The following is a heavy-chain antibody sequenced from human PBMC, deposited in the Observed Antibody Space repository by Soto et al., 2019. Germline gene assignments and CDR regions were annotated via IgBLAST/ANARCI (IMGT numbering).Heavy chain of an antibody. V-gene: IGHV3-9*01. CDR3: AKDMKDCTNGVCRLGYYYYYMDV. CDR2: IGWNSGSI. D-gene: IGHD2-8*01. J-gene: IGHJ6*03. Sequence: EVQLVESGGGLVQPGRSLRLSCAASGFTFDDYAMHWVRQAPGKGLEWVSGIGWNSGSIGYADSVKGRFTISRDNAKNSLYLQMNSLRAEDTALYYCAKDMKDCTNGVCRLGYYYYYMDVWGKGTTVTVSS. CDR1: GFTFDDYA.